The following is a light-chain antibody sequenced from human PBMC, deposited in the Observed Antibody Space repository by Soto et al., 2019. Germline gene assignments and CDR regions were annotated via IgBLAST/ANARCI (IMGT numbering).Light chain of an antibody. Sequence: QPVLAQPPSASGTPGQRVTISCSGSSSNIGRNYVYWYQKLPGTAPKLLIYWDTQRPSAVPDRFSGSKSGTSASLTISGLRSEDEADYYCAAWDDSLSVLFGGGTKVTVL. CDR2: WDT. J-gene: IGLJ2*01. CDR1: SSNIGRNY. CDR3: AAWDDSLSVL. V-gene: IGLV1-47*01.